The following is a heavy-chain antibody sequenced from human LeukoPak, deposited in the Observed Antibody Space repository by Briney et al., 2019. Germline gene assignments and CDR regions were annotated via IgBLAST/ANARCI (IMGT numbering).Heavy chain of an antibody. D-gene: IGHD3-22*01. Sequence: GGSLRLSCAASGFTLSSHSINWVRQAPGKGLEWVSYISSSSSTIYYADSVKGRFTISRDNAKNSLYLQMNSLRAEDTAVYYCARGAYYYEDWGQGTLVTVSS. J-gene: IGHJ4*02. CDR1: GFTLSSHS. CDR2: ISSSSSTI. CDR3: ARGAYYYED. V-gene: IGHV3-48*01.